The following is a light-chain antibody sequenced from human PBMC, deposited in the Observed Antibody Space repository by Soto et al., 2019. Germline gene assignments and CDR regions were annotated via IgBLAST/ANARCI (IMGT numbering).Light chain of an antibody. Sequence: DIQMTQSPSTLSASVGDRVTITCRASQSISSWLAWYQQKPGKAPKLLIYKASSLESGVPSRFSGSGSGTELTLTIISRQSDDFATYYCQQYNSYPWTFGQGTKVVIK. CDR1: QSISSW. CDR2: KAS. CDR3: QQYNSYPWT. V-gene: IGKV1-5*03. J-gene: IGKJ1*01.